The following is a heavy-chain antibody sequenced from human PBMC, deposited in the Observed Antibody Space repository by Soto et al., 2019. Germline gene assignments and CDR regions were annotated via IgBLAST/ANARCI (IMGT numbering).Heavy chain of an antibody. V-gene: IGHV1-18*01. CDR3: ARDPGFRSDY. CDR1: GYRFTSYG. Sequence: QVQLVQSGAEVKNRGASVKVSCKAFGYRFTSYGIGWARQAPGQGLEWMGWINAYNGNTNYAQNLQGRVTMTTDTSTSTAYMELRSLRSDDTAVYYCARDPGFRSDYWGQGTLVTVSS. D-gene: IGHD3-9*01. CDR2: INAYNGNT. J-gene: IGHJ4*02.